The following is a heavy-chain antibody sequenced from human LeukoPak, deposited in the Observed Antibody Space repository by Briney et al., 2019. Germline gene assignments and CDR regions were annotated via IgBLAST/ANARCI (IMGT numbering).Heavy chain of an antibody. CDR1: GYTFTGYY. CDR2: INPNSGGT. Sequence: ASVKVSCKASGYTFTGYYMHWVRQAPGQGLEGMGWINPNSGGTNYAQKFQGRVTMTRDTSISTAYMEPSRLRSDDTAVYYCAITIAALGTGAFDIWGQGTMVTVSS. V-gene: IGHV1-2*02. CDR3: AITIAALGTGAFDI. D-gene: IGHD6-6*01. J-gene: IGHJ3*02.